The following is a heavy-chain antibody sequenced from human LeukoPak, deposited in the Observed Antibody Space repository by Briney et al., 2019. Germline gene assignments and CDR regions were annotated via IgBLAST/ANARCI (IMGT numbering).Heavy chain of an antibody. Sequence: GGSLRLSCAASGFTFGDTWMNWVRQVPGQGLEWVANIKQDGSEKFYVASVKGRFTISRDNGKSSLYLQMNSLRAEDTALYHCATSYDMGWLIGYWGQGTLVTVSS. J-gene: IGHJ4*02. V-gene: IGHV3-7*03. CDR2: IKQDGSEK. CDR3: ATSYDMGWLIGY. D-gene: IGHD3/OR15-3a*01. CDR1: GFTFGDTW.